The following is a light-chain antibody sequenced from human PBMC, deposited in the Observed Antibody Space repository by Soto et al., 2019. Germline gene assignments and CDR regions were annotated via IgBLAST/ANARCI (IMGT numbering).Light chain of an antibody. CDR1: QSVSSN. CDR3: QQYNKWPLFT. Sequence: EIVMTQSPVTLSVSPGERATLSCRASQSVSSNLAWYQQKPGQAPRLIIYATSTRATGIPARFSGSGSGTEFTLTISSLQSEDFAVYYCQQYNKWPLFTFGPGTKVDIK. V-gene: IGKV3-15*01. CDR2: ATS. J-gene: IGKJ3*01.